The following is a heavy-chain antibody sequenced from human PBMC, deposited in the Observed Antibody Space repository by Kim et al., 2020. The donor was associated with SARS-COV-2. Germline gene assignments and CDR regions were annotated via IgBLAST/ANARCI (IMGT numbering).Heavy chain of an antibody. J-gene: IGHJ4*02. Sequence: SYPQKCQGRGTMTRDTSTSTGYRELSSLRSEDTAVYYCAREGPNTYYFDYWGQGTLVTVSS. D-gene: IGHD3-16*01. V-gene: IGHV1-46*01. CDR3: AREGPNTYYFDY.